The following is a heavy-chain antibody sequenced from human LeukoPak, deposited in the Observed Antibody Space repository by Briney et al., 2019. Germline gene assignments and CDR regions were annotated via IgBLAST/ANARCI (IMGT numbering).Heavy chain of an antibody. CDR3: ARDHCSSTSCYHGY. CDR2: ISAYNGNT. CDR1: GYTFTSYG. D-gene: IGHD2-2*01. V-gene: IGHV1-18*01. Sequence: ASVKVSCKASGYTFTSYGISWVRQAPGQGLEWMGWISAYNGNTNYAQKLQGRVTMTTDISTSTAYMELRSLRSDDTAVYYCARDHCSSTSCYHGYWGQGTLVTVSS. J-gene: IGHJ4*02.